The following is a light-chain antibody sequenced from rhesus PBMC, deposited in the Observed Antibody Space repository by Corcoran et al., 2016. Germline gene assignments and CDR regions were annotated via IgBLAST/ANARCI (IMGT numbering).Light chain of an antibody. CDR2: EAS. CDR1: QGITND. Sequence: DIQMTQSPSSLSASVGDRVTITCRASQGITNDLAWYQQKPGETPKLLIYEASSLQSGIPSRFSGSGSVTDVTLTISSLQSEDFATYYCQHYYSTPYSFGQGTKVEIK. J-gene: IGKJ2*01. CDR3: QHYYSTPYS. V-gene: IGKV1-25*01.